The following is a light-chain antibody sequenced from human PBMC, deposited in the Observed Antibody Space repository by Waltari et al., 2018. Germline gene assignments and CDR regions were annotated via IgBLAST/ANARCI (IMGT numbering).Light chain of an antibody. Sequence: EIVLTQSPATLSLSPGERATLPSRASQSIDSYLAWYLQKPGQAPRLLIFDASNRATGIPARFSGSGFGTDFTLTISSLEPEDFGVYYCQQRSNWPPTFGQGTRLEIK. CDR2: DAS. J-gene: IGKJ5*01. CDR1: QSIDSY. V-gene: IGKV3-11*01. CDR3: QQRSNWPPT.